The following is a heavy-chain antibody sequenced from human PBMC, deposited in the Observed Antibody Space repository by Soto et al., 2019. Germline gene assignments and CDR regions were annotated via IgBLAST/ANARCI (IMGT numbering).Heavy chain of an antibody. CDR2: IGESGTPT. Sequence: EVQLLESGGGLVQPGGSLRISCAASGFTFSSYAMKWVRQAPGKGLEWVSLIGESGTPTYYADSVKGRFTISRDNSGNTLFLEMYSLRAEDTAVYYCARYIPGVRYYGMDVRGQGTTVIVSS. CDR1: GFTFSSYA. CDR3: ARYIPGVRYYGMDV. J-gene: IGHJ6*02. V-gene: IGHV3-23*01. D-gene: IGHD2-2*01.